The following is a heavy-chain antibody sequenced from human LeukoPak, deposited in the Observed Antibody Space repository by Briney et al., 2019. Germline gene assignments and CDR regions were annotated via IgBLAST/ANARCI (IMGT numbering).Heavy chain of an antibody. CDR1: GGSFSGYY. Sequence: SETLSLTCAVYGGSFSGYYWSWIRQPPGKGLEGSGEINHSGSTNYNPSLKSRVTISVDTSKNQFSLKLSSVTAADTAVYYCARGHGIAAGIHDPIDYWGQGTLVTVSS. CDR2: INHSGST. V-gene: IGHV4-34*01. D-gene: IGHD6-13*01. J-gene: IGHJ4*02. CDR3: ARGHGIAAGIHDPIDY.